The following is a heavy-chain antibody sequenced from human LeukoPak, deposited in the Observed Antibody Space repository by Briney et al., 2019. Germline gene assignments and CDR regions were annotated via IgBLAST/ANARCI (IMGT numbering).Heavy chain of an antibody. CDR3: ARMSDRGGY. J-gene: IGHJ4*02. CDR1: GGSFSGYY. V-gene: IGHV4-34*01. D-gene: IGHD2-15*01. CDR2: INHSGST. Sequence: PSETLSLTCAVYGGSFSGYYWSWIRQPPGKGLEWIGEINHSGSTNYNPSLKSRVTISVDTSKNQFSLKLSSVTAADTAVYYCARMSDRGGYWGQGTPVTVSS.